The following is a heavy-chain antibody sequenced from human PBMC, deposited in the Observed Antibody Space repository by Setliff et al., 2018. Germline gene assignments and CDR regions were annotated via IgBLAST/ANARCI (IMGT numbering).Heavy chain of an antibody. Sequence: GGSLRLSCAASGFTFSSYWMSWVRQAPGKGLEWVSSISSSSSYIYYADSVKGRFTISRDNAKNSLYLQMNSLRAEDTAVYYCVRGGEGGDDSNSGSWGQGTLVTVSS. CDR2: ISSSSSYI. J-gene: IGHJ5*02. CDR3: VRGGEGGDDSNSGS. D-gene: IGHD2-21*02. V-gene: IGHV3-21*01. CDR1: GFTFSSYW.